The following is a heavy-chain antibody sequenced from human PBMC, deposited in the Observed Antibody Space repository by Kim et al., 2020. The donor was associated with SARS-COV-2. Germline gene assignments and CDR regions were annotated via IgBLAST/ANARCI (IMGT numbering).Heavy chain of an antibody. D-gene: IGHD6-19*01. V-gene: IGHV1-24*01. CDR1: GYTLTELS. CDR2: FDPEDGET. Sequence: ASVKVSCKVSGYTLTELSMHWVRQAPGKGLEWMGGFDPEDGETIYAQKFQGRVTMTEDTSTDTAYMELSSLRSEDTAVYYCATDVAGTLGLDYWGQGTLVTVSS. J-gene: IGHJ4*02. CDR3: ATDVAGTLGLDY.